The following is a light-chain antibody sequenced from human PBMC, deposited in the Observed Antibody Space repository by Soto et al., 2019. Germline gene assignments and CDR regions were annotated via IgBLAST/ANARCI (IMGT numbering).Light chain of an antibody. J-gene: IGKJ3*01. CDR3: QQYNNWSLFS. Sequence: EIVMTQSPATLSVFPGERVTLSCRASQSVSSNLAWYQQKPGQAPRLLIYGASTRDTGIPARFSGSGSGTEFTLTISSLQSEDFAVYYCQQYNNWSLFSFGPGTKVDIK. V-gene: IGKV3-15*01. CDR1: QSVSSN. CDR2: GAS.